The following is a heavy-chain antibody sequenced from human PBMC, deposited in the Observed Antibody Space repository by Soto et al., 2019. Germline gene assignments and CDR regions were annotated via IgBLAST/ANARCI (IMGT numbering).Heavy chain of an antibody. CDR2: IYYSGRT. CDR1: GDSISSYY. D-gene: IGHD2-15*01. V-gene: IGHV4-59*01. CDR3: ARRHLGITTTGTWYDFDY. Sequence: QVQLQESGPRLVKPSETLSLTCTVSGDSISSYYWTWIRQPPGKGQEYIGYIYYSGRTYYNPSLKIRVTIAVDTSKNQFSLKLSSVTAADTAVYYCARRHLGITTTGTWYDFDYWGQGTLVTVSS. J-gene: IGHJ4*02.